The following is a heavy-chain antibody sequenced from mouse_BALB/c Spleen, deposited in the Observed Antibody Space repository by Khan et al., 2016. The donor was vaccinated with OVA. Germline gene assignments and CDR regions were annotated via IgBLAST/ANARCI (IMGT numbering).Heavy chain of an antibody. CDR3: ARKNGSDFDY. D-gene: IGHD1-1*01. J-gene: IGHJ2*01. CDR1: GYSFTVCL. Sequence: VHLRHSGPEREKPGASVKIFCKASGYSFTVCLMICVMQSHGKRLVCIGRINPHIGEPFYHQKFTDKATLTVDESSTTAHMELRSLASDDSAVYDCARKNGSDFDYWGQGTTLTVSS. V-gene: IGHV1-20*02. CDR2: INPHIGEP.